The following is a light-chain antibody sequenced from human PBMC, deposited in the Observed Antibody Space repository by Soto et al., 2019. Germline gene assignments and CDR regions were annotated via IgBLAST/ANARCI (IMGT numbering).Light chain of an antibody. J-gene: IGKJ2*01. CDR1: QSVSSY. V-gene: IGKV3-11*01. Sequence: EIVLTQSPATLSLSPGERATLSCRASQSVSSYLAWYQQKPGQAPRLLIYDASNRATGIPARFSGGGSGTDFTLTIVSLEPEDFADYYCKQRFNWPRFTFGQGTNLEIK. CDR2: DAS. CDR3: KQRFNWPRFT.